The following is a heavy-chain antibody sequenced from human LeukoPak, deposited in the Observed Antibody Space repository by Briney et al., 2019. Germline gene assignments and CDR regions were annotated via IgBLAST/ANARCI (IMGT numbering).Heavy chain of an antibody. V-gene: IGHV3-48*01. Sequence: GGSLRLSCPAYGFRFSDYNMNWVRQAPGEGLGWVAYIIGSSSAIYYADSVKGRFTISRDNAKNSLWLQMSCLRAEDTAVYYCARGFGANSVGFDYWGQGTLVTVSS. CDR3: ARGFGANSVGFDY. CDR2: IIGSSSAI. J-gene: IGHJ4*02. D-gene: IGHD4-23*01. CDR1: GFRFSDYN.